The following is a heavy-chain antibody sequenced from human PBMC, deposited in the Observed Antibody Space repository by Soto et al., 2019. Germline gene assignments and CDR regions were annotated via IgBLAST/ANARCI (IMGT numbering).Heavy chain of an antibody. CDR3: TRAGSDPGNFYISNYYAMDV. V-gene: IGHV3-53*01. CDR2: IYSGGDT. CDR1: GFSVSSDY. D-gene: IGHD3-10*01. J-gene: IGHJ6*02. Sequence: EVQLVESGGTSIQAGGSLRLSCAASGFSVSSDYMSWVRQAPGKGREWVSLIYSGGDTYYADSVKGRFTISRDISSNTIYLHMTSLRADDTAIYYCTRAGSDPGNFYISNYYAMDVWGRGTTVTVSS.